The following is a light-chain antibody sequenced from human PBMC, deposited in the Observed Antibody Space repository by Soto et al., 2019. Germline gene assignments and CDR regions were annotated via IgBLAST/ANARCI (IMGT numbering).Light chain of an antibody. Sequence: IVLTQSPATLSLSPGERATLSCRASQSISNYLAWYQQKPGQAPRLLIYGASNRATGVPARFSGSGSGTDFTLTISSLEPEDFAVYYCQQRSNWYTFGQGTKLEIK. CDR3: QQRSNWYT. CDR2: GAS. CDR1: QSISNY. J-gene: IGKJ2*01. V-gene: IGKV3-11*01.